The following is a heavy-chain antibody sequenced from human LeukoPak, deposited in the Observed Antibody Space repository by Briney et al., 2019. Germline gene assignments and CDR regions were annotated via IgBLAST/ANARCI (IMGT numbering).Heavy chain of an antibody. D-gene: IGHD2-2*01. J-gene: IGHJ4*02. CDR3: ARGGVDIVVVPAAPTGFDY. V-gene: IGHV4-30-2*01. CDR2: IYHSGST. Sequence: SQTLSLTCTVSGGSISSGGYYWSWIRQPPGKGLEWIVYIYHSGSTYYNPSLKSRVTISVDRSKNQFSLKLSSVTAADTAVYYCARGGVDIVVVPAAPTGFDYWGQGTLVTVSS. CDR1: GGSISSGGYY.